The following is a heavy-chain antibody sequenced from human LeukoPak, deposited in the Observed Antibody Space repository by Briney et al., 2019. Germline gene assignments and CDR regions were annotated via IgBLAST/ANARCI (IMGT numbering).Heavy chain of an antibody. CDR2: ISYDGSNK. J-gene: IGHJ1*01. CDR3: AKDDAVGGWPAEYFQH. CDR1: GFTFSDYA. D-gene: IGHD2-15*01. V-gene: IGHV3-30*04. Sequence: GGSLRLSCAASGFTFSDYAMHWVRQAPGKGLEWVAVISYDGSNKYYADSVKGRFTISRDNSKNTLYLQMNSLRAEDTAVYYCAKDDAVGGWPAEYFQHWGQGTLVTVSS.